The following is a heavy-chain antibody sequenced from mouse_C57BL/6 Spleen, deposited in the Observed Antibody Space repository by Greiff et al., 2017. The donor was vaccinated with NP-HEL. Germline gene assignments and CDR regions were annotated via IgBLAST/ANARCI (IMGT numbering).Heavy chain of an antibody. V-gene: IGHV1-85*01. D-gene: IGHD2-12*01. CDR3: ARQGSYSLYYFDY. Sequence: RQQSGPEMVKPGASVKLSCKASGYTCTSYDIKWVKQRPGQGLEWIGWIDPRDGSTKYNEKFKGKATWTVDTSSSTAYMELHSLTSEDSAVYFCARQGSYSLYYFDYWVQGTTLTVSS. CDR1: GYTCTSYD. J-gene: IGHJ2*01. CDR2: IDPRDGST.